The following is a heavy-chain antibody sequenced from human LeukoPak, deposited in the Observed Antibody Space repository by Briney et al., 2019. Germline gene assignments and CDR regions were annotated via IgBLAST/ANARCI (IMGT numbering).Heavy chain of an antibody. V-gene: IGHV3-74*01. CDR3: TRGRYSFDY. CDR2: IDSGVSST. J-gene: IGHJ4*02. Sequence: PGGSLRLSCAASGFTFSSYGMHWVRQAPGKGLVWVSHIDSGVSSTIYADSVKGRFTISRDNAKNTLYLQMNSLRADDTAVYYCTRGRYSFDYWGQGTLVTVSS. D-gene: IGHD3-3*01. CDR1: GFTFSSYG.